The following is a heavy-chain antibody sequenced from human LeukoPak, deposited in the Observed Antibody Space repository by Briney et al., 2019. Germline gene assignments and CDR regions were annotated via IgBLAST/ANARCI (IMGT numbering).Heavy chain of an antibody. J-gene: IGHJ4*02. CDR2: ISNGGDRA. CDR3: ARDEKDGPLWY. V-gene: IGHV3-48*04. CDR1: GFTFSSYS. D-gene: IGHD2-15*01. Sequence: PGGSLRLSCAASGFTFSSYSMNWVRRTPVKGLEWVSGISNGGDRAYYADSVKGRFTISRDNSRNFIYLQLNSLRVEDTAIYYCARDEKDGPLWYWGQGILVFVSS.